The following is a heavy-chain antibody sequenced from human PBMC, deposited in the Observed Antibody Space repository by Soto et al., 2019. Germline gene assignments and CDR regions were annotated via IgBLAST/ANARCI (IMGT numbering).Heavy chain of an antibody. D-gene: IGHD3-16*01. CDR2: IYYSGST. V-gene: IGHV4-59*08. CDR3: ARHGHWAPLDD. J-gene: IGHJ4*02. Sequence: PSETLSLTCTVSGGSVSSYYWSWIRQSPGKGLEWIGYIYYSGSTNYKPSLKSRVTMSVDTSKNQFSLRLSSLTAADTAVYYCARHGHWAPLDDWGQGTLVSVSS. CDR1: GGSVSSYY.